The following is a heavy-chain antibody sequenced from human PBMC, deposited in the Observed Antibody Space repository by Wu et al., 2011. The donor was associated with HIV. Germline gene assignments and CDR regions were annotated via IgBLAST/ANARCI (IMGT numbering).Heavy chain of an antibody. J-gene: IGHJ5*02. CDR3: AGGXLGYWFDP. CDR1: GGSFNDYA. V-gene: IGHV1-69*15. Sequence: QVQLVQSGTEVKKPGSSVKVSCRASGGSFNDYAISWVRQAPGQGLEWLGRIIPLFGTSSYAQRLQDRVTITADESTRTVSMELRSLKSEGTAVYYCAGGXLGYWFDPWGQGT. CDR2: IIPLFGTS. D-gene: IGHD3-16*01.